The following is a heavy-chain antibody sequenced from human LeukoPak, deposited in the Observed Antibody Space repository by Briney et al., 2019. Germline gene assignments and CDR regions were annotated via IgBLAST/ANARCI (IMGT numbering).Heavy chain of an antibody. CDR3: ARDISSSGGDY. J-gene: IGHJ4*02. CDR2: ISYDGSNK. D-gene: IGHD6-19*01. V-gene: IGHV3-30-3*01. CDR1: GFTFSSYA. Sequence: AGGSLRLSCAASGFTFSSYAMHWVRQAPGKGLEWVEVISYDGSNKYYADSVKGRFTISRDNSKNTLYLQMSSLRAEDTAVYYCARDISSSGGDYWGQGTLVTVSS.